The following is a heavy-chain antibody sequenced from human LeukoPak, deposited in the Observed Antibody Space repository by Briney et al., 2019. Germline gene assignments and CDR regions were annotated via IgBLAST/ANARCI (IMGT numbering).Heavy chain of an antibody. CDR2: ISGSGGST. CDR3: AKVGQYYDFWSGYYPEYFQH. CDR1: GFTFSSYA. Sequence: GGSLRLSCAASGFTFSSYAMSWVRQAPGKGLEWVSAISGSGGSTYYADSVKGRFTISRDNSKNTLYLQMNSLRAEDTAVYYCAKVGQYYDFWSGYYPEYFQHWGQGTLVTVSS. V-gene: IGHV3-23*01. D-gene: IGHD3-3*01. J-gene: IGHJ1*01.